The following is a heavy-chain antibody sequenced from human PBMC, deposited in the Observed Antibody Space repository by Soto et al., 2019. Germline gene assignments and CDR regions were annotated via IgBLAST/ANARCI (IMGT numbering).Heavy chain of an antibody. CDR3: ARGAYYDSSGYQPY. CDR1: GYTFTSYD. Sequence: GASVKVSCKASGYTFTSYDINWVRQATGQGLEWMGWMNPNSGNTGYAQKFQGRVTMTKDTSTSTAYMELRSLRSDDTAVYYCARGAYYDSSGYQPYWGQGTLVTVS. D-gene: IGHD3-22*01. J-gene: IGHJ4*02. V-gene: IGHV1-8*01. CDR2: MNPNSGNT.